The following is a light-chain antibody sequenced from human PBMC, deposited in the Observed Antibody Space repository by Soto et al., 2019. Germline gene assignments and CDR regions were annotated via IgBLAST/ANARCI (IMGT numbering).Light chain of an antibody. J-gene: IGLJ2*01. Sequence: QSVLXXXXSASXTPXXXXXIXXXGSXXXIGTYTVNWYQQLPGTAPKLXXXXXHQRPSGVPDRFSGSKSGTXASLAISGLQSEDEADYYCAAWDDRLNGQGVFGGGTKLTVL. CDR1: XXXIGTYT. CDR3: AAWDDRLNGQGV. CDR2: XXH. V-gene: IGLV1-44*01.